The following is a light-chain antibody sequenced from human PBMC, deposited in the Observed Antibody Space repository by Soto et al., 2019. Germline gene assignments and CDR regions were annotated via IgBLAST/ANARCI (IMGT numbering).Light chain of an antibody. CDR2: GAS. CDR1: QSVGHNY. J-gene: IGKJ5*01. CDR3: QQYGSSLIT. V-gene: IGKV3-20*01. Sequence: ENVLAQSPGTLSLSPGDRATLSCRASQSVGHNYLAWFQQKPGQAPRLLIYGASSRATGIPDRFRGSGSGTDFSLTINRLEPEDFALYHCQQYGSSLITFGQGTRLDIK.